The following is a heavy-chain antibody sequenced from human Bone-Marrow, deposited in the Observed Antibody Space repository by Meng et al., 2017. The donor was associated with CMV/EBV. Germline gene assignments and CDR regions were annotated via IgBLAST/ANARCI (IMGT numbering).Heavy chain of an antibody. CDR2: INPTPGGT. J-gene: IGHJ6*02. CDR1: YY. V-gene: IGHV1-2*02. CDR3: ARDLNIVVVPAAIDYYYGMDV. Sequence: YYMQSVRQAPGQALAWHGSINPTPGGTNCAQNFQGRVTVTRDTSLSTAYMELSRLRSDDTAVYYCARDLNIVVVPAAIDYYYGMDVWGQGTTVTVSS. D-gene: IGHD2-2*01.